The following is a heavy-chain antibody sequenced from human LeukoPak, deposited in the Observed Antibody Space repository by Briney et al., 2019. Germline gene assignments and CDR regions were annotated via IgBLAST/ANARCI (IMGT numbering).Heavy chain of an antibody. Sequence: GGSLRLSCAASGFTFSSYGMHWVRQAPGKGLEWVAVISYDGSNKYYADSVKGRFTISRDNSKNTLYLQMNSLRAEDTAVYYCARRVGATPFRAFDIWGQGTMVTVSS. V-gene: IGHV3-30*03. CDR3: ARRVGATPFRAFDI. CDR1: GFTFSSYG. J-gene: IGHJ3*02. D-gene: IGHD1-26*01. CDR2: ISYDGSNK.